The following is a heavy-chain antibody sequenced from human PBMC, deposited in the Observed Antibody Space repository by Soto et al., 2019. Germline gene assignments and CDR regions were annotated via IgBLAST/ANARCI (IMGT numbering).Heavy chain of an antibody. D-gene: IGHD7-27*01. CDR1: GFTFSSYG. V-gene: IGHV3-33*01. CDR2: IWYDGNSK. J-gene: IGHJ4*02. CDR3: ARDSSSGEGFDF. Sequence: QVQLVESGGGVVQPGRSLRLCCAASGFTFSSYGMHWVRQAPGKGLEWMAVIWYDGNSKDYGDSVRGRFTVSRDNSKNTLYLQMDSLRAEDTAVYYCARDSSSGEGFDFWGQGTLVTVSS.